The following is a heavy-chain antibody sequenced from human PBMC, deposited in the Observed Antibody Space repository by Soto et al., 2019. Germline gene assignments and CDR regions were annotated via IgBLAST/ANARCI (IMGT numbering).Heavy chain of an antibody. CDR3: AREAGYYYASSGYFDY. CDR1: GFTFSSYA. Sequence: RLSCAASGFTFSSYAMHWVRQARGKGLEWVAVISYDGSNKYYADSVKGRFTISRDNSKNTLYLQMNSLRAEDTAVYYCAREAGYYYASSGYFDYWGQGTLVTVSS. CDR2: ISYDGSNK. V-gene: IGHV3-30-3*01. J-gene: IGHJ4*02. D-gene: IGHD3-22*01.